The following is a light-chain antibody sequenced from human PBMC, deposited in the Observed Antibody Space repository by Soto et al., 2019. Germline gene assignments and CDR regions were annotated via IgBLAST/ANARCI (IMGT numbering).Light chain of an antibody. J-gene: IGKJ1*01. CDR2: SAS. Sequence: DIQMTHSPSSLSASVGDRVTITCRASQSISIYLNWYHQKPGKAPKLLIYSASSLQSGVPSRFSGSGSGTDFTLTISSQQPEDFATYYCQQSYTTPWTFGQGTTVEIK. CDR1: QSISIY. CDR3: QQSYTTPWT. V-gene: IGKV1-39*01.